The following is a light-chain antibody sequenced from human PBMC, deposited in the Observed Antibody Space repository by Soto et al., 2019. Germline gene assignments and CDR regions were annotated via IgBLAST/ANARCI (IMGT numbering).Light chain of an antibody. V-gene: IGKV1-39*01. CDR2: TVS. CDR3: QHSYSTPWT. Sequence: DIQLTQSPSSLSASVGDRVTITCRASQSVRTYLNWYQQKPGKAPNLLIYTVSNSQSGVSSRVTGSGSGTDFTLTTSSLPPEEFGTYFCQHSYSTPWTFAHGTKVEIK. J-gene: IGKJ1*01. CDR1: QSVRTY.